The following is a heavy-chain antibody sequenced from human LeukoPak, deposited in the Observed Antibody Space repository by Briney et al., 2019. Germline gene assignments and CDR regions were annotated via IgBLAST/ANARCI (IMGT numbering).Heavy chain of an antibody. CDR1: GFTFSSYS. D-gene: IGHD5-12*01. CDR2: ISSSSSYI. V-gene: IGHV3-21*01. CDR3: ARQGFGYDEPIDY. Sequence: PGGSLRLSCAASGFTFSSYSMNWVRQAPGKGLEWVSSISSSSSYIYYADSVKGRFTISRDNAKKSLYLQMNSLRAEDTAVHYCARQGFGYDEPIDYWGQGTLVTVSS. J-gene: IGHJ4*02.